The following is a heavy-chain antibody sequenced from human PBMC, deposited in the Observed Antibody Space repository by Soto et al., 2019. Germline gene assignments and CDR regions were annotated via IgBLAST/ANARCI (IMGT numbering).Heavy chain of an antibody. CDR1: GGTFSSYA. D-gene: IGHD2-2*03. CDR3: ARDFVDIVGVPAAMRYYYGMDV. CDR2: IIPIFGTA. J-gene: IGHJ6*02. V-gene: IGHV1-69*13. Sequence: SVKVSCKASGGTFSSYAISWVRQAPGQGLEWMGGIIPIFGTANYAQKFQGRVTITADESTSTAYMELSSLRSEDTAVYYCARDFVDIVGVPAAMRYYYGMDVWGQGTTVTVSS.